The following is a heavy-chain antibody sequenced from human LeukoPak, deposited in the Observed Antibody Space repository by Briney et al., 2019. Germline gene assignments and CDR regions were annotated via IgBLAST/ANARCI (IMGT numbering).Heavy chain of an antibody. J-gene: IGHJ3*02. Sequence: PSETLSLTCTVSGGSISSYYWSWIRQPPGKGLEWIGYIYHSGSTYYNPSLKSRVTISVDTSKRQFSLKMSSVTAADTAVYYCASTSKYIGSGRDDSFDIWGQGTMVTVSS. CDR2: IYHSGST. CDR1: GGSISSYY. V-gene: IGHV4-59*04. CDR3: ASTSKYIGSGRDDSFDI. D-gene: IGHD3-10*01.